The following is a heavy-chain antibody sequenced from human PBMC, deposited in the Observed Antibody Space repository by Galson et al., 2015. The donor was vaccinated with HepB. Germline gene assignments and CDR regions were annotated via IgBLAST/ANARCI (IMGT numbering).Heavy chain of an antibody. CDR1: GFTFSCYA. D-gene: IGHD6-19*01. J-gene: IGHJ3*02. CDR2: ISYDGSNK. V-gene: IGHV3-30-3*01. Sequence: SLRLSCAASGFTFSCYAMHWVRQAPGNGLEWVAFISYDGSNKYYADSVKGRFTISRDNSKNTLYLQMDSLRAEDTAVYYCARDFPGIAVAGLGAFDIWGQGTMVTVSS. CDR3: ARDFPGIAVAGLGAFDI.